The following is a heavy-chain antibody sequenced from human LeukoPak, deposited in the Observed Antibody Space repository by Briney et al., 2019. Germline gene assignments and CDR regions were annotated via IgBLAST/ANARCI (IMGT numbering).Heavy chain of an antibody. CDR1: GYTFTSYG. Sequence: ASVKVSCKASGYTFTSYGISWVRQAPGQGLEWMGWISAYNGNTNYAQKLQGRVTMTTDTSTSTAYMAVRSLRSDHTAVYYCARVSVTMTGDYWGQGTLVTVSS. D-gene: IGHD3-22*01. V-gene: IGHV1-18*01. CDR2: ISAYNGNT. J-gene: IGHJ4*02. CDR3: ARVSVTMTGDY.